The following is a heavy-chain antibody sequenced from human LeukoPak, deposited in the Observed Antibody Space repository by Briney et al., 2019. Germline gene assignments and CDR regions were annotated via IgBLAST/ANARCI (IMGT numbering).Heavy chain of an antibody. D-gene: IGHD3-3*01. CDR1: GYTFTGYY. CDR2: IIPIFGTA. J-gene: IGHJ4*02. CDR3: ARTLVDEWFYDY. V-gene: IGHV1-69*13. Sequence: SVKVSCKASGYTFTGYYMHWVRQAPGQGLEWMGWIIPIFGTANYAQKFQGRVTITADESTSTAYMELSSLRSEDTAVYYCARTLVDEWFYDYWGQGTLVTVSS.